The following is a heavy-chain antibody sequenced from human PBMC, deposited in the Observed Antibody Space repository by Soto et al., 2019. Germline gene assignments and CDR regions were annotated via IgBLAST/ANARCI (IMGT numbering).Heavy chain of an antibody. CDR3: ARAQGRYSNYQGFDP. Sequence: GGSLRLSCAASGFTFSSYAMHWVRQAPGKGLEWVAVISYDGSNKYYADSVKGRFTISRDNPKNTLYLQMNSLRAEDTAVYYCARAQGRYSNYQGFDPWGQGTLVTVSS. CDR1: GFTFSSYA. V-gene: IGHV3-30-3*01. J-gene: IGHJ5*02. D-gene: IGHD4-4*01. CDR2: ISYDGSNK.